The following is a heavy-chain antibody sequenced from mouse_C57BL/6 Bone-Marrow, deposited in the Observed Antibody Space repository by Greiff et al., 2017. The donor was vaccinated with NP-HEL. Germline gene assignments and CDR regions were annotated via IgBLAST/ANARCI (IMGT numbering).Heavy chain of an antibody. CDR2: IYTRSGNT. Sequence: VQLQQSGAELARPGASVKLSCKASGYTFTSYGISWVKQRTGQGLEWIGEIYTRSGNTYYHEKLKGKATLTADKSSSTAYMELRSLTSEDSAVYFCARAIYYGTMDYWGQGTSVTVSS. D-gene: IGHD2-1*01. CDR1: GYTFTSYG. V-gene: IGHV1-81*01. J-gene: IGHJ4*01. CDR3: ARAIYYGTMDY.